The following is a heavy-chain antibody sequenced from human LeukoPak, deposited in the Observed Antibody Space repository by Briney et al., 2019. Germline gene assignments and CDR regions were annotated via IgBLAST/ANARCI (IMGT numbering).Heavy chain of an antibody. D-gene: IGHD3-3*01. V-gene: IGHV3-73*01. Sequence: PGGSLTLSCAASGFTFSGSAMHWVRQASGKGLEWVGRIRSKANSYATAYAASVKGRFTISRDDSKNTAYLQMYSLKTEDTAVYYCTRTTHDFWSGEDRDWFDPWGQGTLVTVSS. CDR1: GFTFSGSA. CDR2: IRSKANSYAT. J-gene: IGHJ5*02. CDR3: TRTTHDFWSGEDRDWFDP.